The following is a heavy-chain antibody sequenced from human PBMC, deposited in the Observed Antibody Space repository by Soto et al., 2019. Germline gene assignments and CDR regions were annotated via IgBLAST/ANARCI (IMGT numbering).Heavy chain of an antibody. CDR3: ASGLIMGTNF. D-gene: IGHD2-8*01. Sequence: EVQVLESGGDLVQPGGSLRLSCAVSGFTISNIWMHWVRQAPGKVLVSVSRIKRDGSTTDYADSVKGRFTVSRDNVKNTLYRQVSSLRAEDTAVYYCASGLIMGTNFWGPGTLVTVSS. CDR1: GFTISNIW. CDR2: IKRDGSTT. V-gene: IGHV3-74*01. J-gene: IGHJ4*02.